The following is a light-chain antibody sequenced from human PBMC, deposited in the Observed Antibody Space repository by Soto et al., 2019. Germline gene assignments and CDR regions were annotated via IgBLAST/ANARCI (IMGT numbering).Light chain of an antibody. CDR2: GAS. CDR1: QGIANF. CDR3: QQLNSFPIP. Sequence: IQLTQSPSSLSASVGDRVTISCRASQGIANFLAWYQQKPGKAPKLLIYGASTLQSGGASRFSGSGSGTDFTLTISSLQPEDCATYYCQQLNSFPIPVGPGTKVDIK. J-gene: IGKJ3*01. V-gene: IGKV1-9*01.